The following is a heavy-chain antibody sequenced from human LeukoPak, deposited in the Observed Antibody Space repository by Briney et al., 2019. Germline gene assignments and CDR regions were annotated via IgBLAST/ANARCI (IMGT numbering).Heavy chain of an antibody. D-gene: IGHD6-6*01. V-gene: IGHV3-30-3*01. CDR1: GFTFNSYE. CDR2: ISYDGSNK. Sequence: LPGGSLRLSCAASGFTFNSYEMHWVRQAPGKGLEWVAVISYDGSNKYYADFVKGRFTFSRDNSKNTVHLQMNSLRAEDTAVCYCARGRSRERAYGMDVWGPGTTVTVSS. J-gene: IGHJ6*02. CDR3: ARGRSRERAYGMDV.